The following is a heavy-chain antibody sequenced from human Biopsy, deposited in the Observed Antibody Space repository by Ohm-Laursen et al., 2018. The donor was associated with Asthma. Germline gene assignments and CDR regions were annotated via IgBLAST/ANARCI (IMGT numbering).Heavy chain of an antibody. Sequence: SQTLSLTCAVSGGSISSDDYYWSWIRQAPGKGLEWIAYIYSSGDTYYSPSLKSRVSISVDTSKNQFSLKLSSVTAADTAVYYCARSAKTIFGVVMGSYYYGMDVWGQGTTVTVSS. J-gene: IGHJ6*02. CDR3: ARSAKTIFGVVMGSYYYGMDV. V-gene: IGHV4-30-4*01. CDR2: IYSSGDT. D-gene: IGHD3-3*01. CDR1: GGSISSDDYY.